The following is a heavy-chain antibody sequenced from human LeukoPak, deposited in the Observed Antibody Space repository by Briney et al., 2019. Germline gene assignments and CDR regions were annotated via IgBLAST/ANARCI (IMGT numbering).Heavy chain of an antibody. J-gene: IGHJ4*02. V-gene: IGHV1-69*04. CDR1: GGTFSDHA. CDR2: IIPLLGVR. D-gene: IGHD6-19*01. Sequence: SVKVSCKASGGTFSDHAVSWVRQAPGQGLEWMGRIIPLLGVRSYAQKFQDRVTVSADKSTSTAYMELSSLRSEDSALYYCAIIAVGGVDPFDSWGQGTLVTVSS. CDR3: AIIAVGGVDPFDS.